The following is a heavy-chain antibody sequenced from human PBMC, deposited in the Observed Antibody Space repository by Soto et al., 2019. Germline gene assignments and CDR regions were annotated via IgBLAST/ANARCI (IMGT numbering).Heavy chain of an antibody. CDR1: DFSISPYW. CDR3: VSDGEVCSGADGVRHFKH. CDR2: IKEDGSAA. D-gene: IGHD6-19*01. Sequence: VQLVESGGDLVQPGGSLRLSCVASDFSISPYWMSWVRQAPGTGLEWVANIKEDGSAARYVDSARDRFLISRDNTKNPLYRQTNNLRAEDTAINACVSDGEVCSGADGVRHFKHWGRGTRVTVAS. J-gene: IGHJ1*01. V-gene: IGHV3-7*03.